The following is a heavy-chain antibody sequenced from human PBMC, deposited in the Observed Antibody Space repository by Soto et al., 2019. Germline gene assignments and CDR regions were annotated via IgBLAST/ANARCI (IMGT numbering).Heavy chain of an antibody. CDR2: ISSSSSYI. D-gene: IGHD5-12*01. CDR3: ARDRDGYNLFDY. V-gene: IGHV3-21*01. CDR1: GFTFSSYS. J-gene: IGHJ4*02. Sequence: EVQLVESGGGLVKPGGSLRLSCAASGFTFSSYSMNWVRQAPGKGLEWVSSISSSSSYIYYEDSVKGRFTISRDNAKNSLYLQMNSLRAEHTAVYYCARDRDGYNLFDYWGQGTLVTVSS.